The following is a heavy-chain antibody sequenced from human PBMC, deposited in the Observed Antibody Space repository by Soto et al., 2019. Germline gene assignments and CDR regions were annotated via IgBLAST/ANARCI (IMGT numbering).Heavy chain of an antibody. CDR3: ARTHYDFWSGYVPGWFDP. D-gene: IGHD3-3*01. Sequence: PSETLSLTCTVSGGSISSYYWSWIRQPPGKGLEWIGYIYYSGSTNYNPSLKSRVTISVDTSKNQFSLKLSSVTAADTAVYYCARTHYDFWSGYVPGWFDPWGQGTLVTVSS. J-gene: IGHJ5*02. V-gene: IGHV4-59*01. CDR1: GGSISSYY. CDR2: IYYSGST.